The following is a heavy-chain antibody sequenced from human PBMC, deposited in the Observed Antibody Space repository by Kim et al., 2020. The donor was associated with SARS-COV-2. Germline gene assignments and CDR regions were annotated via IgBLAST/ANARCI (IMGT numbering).Heavy chain of an antibody. Sequence: PGGSLRLSCAASGFTFSDYYMSWIRQAPGKGLEWVSYISSSSSYTNYAASVKGRFTISRDNAKNSLYLQMNSLRAEDTAVYYCARDHSTYYYDSSVYYRALTPEYSYYGMDVWGQGTTVTVSS. V-gene: IGHV3-11*05. D-gene: IGHD3-22*01. J-gene: IGHJ6*02. CDR2: ISSSSSYT. CDR3: ARDHSTYYYDSSVYYRALTPEYSYYGMDV. CDR1: GFTFSDYY.